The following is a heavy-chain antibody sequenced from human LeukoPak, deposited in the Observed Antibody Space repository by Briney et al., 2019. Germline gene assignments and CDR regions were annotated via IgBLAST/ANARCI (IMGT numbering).Heavy chain of an antibody. CDR1: GFTFSSYA. J-gene: IGHJ6*02. D-gene: IGHD3-3*01. CDR3: AKVSVWSGYYSGMDV. V-gene: IGHV3-23*01. Sequence: GSLRLSCAASGFTFSSYAMSWVRQAPGKGLEWVSAISGSGGSTYYASSVKGRFTISRDNSKNTLYLQMNSLRAEDTAVYYCAKVSVWSGYYSGMDVWGQGTTVTVSS. CDR2: ISGSGGST.